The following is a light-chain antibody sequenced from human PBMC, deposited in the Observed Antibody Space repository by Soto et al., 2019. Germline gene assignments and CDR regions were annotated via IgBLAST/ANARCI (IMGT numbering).Light chain of an antibody. V-gene: IGKV3-15*01. J-gene: IGKJ1*01. CDR3: QQYNNWPPWT. Sequence: EIVMTQSPATLSVSPGERVTLSCRASQSVSIDLAWYQQKPGQAPRLLIYAASTRATGIPARFSGSGSGTEFSLTISSLQSEDFAVYYCQQYNNWPPWTFGQGTNVDIK. CDR2: AAS. CDR1: QSVSID.